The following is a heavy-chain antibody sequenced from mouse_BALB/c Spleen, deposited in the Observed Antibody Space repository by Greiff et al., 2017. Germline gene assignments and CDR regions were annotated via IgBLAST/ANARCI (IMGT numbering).Heavy chain of an antibody. V-gene: IGHV1-7*01. Sequence: QVQLKESGAELAKPGASVKMSCKASGYTFTSYWMHWVKQRPGQGLEWIGYINPSTGYTEYNQKFKDKATLTADKSSSTAYMQLSSLTSEDSAVYYCARRDYYGSSYGDWGQGTLVTVSA. CDR1: GYTFTSYW. CDR3: ARRDYYGSSYGD. CDR2: INPSTGYT. J-gene: IGHJ3*01. D-gene: IGHD1-1*01.